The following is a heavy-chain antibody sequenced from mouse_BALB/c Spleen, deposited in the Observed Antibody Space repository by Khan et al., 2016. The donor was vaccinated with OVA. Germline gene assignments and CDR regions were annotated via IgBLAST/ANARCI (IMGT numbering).Heavy chain of an antibody. V-gene: IGHV3-2*02. CDR3: ARIYGGDFDY. Sequence: VQLKESGPGLVKPSQSLSLTCTVTGYSITSDYAWNWIRQFPGNKLEWMGYISYNGNTKYNPSLQIRISITRDTSKNQFFLQLNSVTPEDTATYYCARIYGGDFDYWGQGTTLTVSS. CDR2: ISYNGNT. D-gene: IGHD1-1*01. J-gene: IGHJ2*01. CDR1: GYSITSDYA.